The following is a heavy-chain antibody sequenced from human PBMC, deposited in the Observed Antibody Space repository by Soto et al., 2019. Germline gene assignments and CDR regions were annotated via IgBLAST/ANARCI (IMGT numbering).Heavy chain of an antibody. J-gene: IGHJ6*02. CDR3: ASSVIGYYYGMDV. Sequence: ASVTVSCKASGYTFTRYARHWVRQAPGQRLEWMGWINAGNGNTKYSQKFQGRVTITRDTSASTAYMELSSLRSEDTAVYYCASSVIGYYYGMDVWGQGTTVTVSS. D-gene: IGHD3-10*01. CDR1: GYTFTRYA. V-gene: IGHV1-3*01. CDR2: INAGNGNT.